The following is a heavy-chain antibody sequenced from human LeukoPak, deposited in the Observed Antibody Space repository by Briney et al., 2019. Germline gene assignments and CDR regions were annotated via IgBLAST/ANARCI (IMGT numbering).Heavy chain of an antibody. CDR3: ARIPTNAVPAAHNGFDI. V-gene: IGHV4-39*01. J-gene: IGHJ3*02. CDR1: GGSISNSNYY. CDR2: IDYSGST. D-gene: IGHD2-2*01. Sequence: NPSETLSLTCTVSGGSISNSNYYWGWIRQPPGKGLEWIGNIDYSGSTYYNTSLRSRVTISVDTSKNQFSLKLSSVTAADTAVYYCARIPTNAVPAAHNGFDIWGQGTMLTVSS.